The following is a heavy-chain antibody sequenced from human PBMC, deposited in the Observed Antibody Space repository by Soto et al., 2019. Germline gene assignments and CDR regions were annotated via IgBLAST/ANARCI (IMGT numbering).Heavy chain of an antibody. D-gene: IGHD6-13*01. V-gene: IGHV3-30-3*01. CDR1: GFTFSRYA. CDR3: ARDDGIVVAGSFDY. Sequence: GGSLRLSCAASGFTFSRYAMNWVRQAPGKGLEWVAIISYDGSNKYYVESVKGRFTISRDNSKNTVYLQMNSLRAEDTAVYYCARDDGIVVAGSFDYWGQGTLVTVSS. J-gene: IGHJ4*02. CDR2: ISYDGSNK.